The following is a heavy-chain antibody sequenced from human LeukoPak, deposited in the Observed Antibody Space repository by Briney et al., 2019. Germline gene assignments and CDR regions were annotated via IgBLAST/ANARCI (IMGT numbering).Heavy chain of an antibody. CDR1: GGSISSYY. J-gene: IGHJ4*02. Sequence: SETLSLTCTVSGGSISSYYWSWIRQPPGRGLEWIGYIYYSGSTNYNPSLKSRVTISVDTSKNQFSLKLSSVTAADTAVYYCATGGYYDFWSGYSFDYWGQGTLVTVSS. CDR3: ATGGYYDFWSGYSFDY. V-gene: IGHV4-59*01. CDR2: IYYSGST. D-gene: IGHD3-3*01.